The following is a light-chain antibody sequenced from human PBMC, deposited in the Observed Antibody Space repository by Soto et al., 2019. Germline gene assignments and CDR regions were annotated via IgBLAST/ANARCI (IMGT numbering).Light chain of an antibody. V-gene: IGKV3-15*01. CDR2: GAS. J-gene: IGKJ1*01. Sequence: IGRTQSPASLSVSPGERATLSCRASQNVSSNLAWYQQKPGQAPRFLIYGASTRATGIPARFSGSGSGTEFTLTISSLQSEDFAVYYCHHYNNWPRTFGQGTKVDI. CDR3: HHYNNWPRT. CDR1: QNVSSN.